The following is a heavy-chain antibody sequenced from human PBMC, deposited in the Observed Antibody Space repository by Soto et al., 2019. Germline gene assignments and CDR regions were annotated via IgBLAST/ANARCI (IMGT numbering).Heavy chain of an antibody. Sequence: ASVKVSCKVSGHILTELSMHWGRQAPGKGLEWMGGFDPEDGETIYSQYFQGRVTMTEDTSTNTGYLELSSLTSEDTAVYYCAAKRIALVRGVIIPQFYFDYWGQGTLVAVSS. CDR2: FDPEDGET. CDR3: AAKRIALVRGVIIPQFYFDY. V-gene: IGHV1-24*01. J-gene: IGHJ4*02. D-gene: IGHD3-10*01. CDR1: GHILTELS.